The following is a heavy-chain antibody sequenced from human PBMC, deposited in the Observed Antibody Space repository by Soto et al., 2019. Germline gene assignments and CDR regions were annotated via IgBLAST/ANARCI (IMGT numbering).Heavy chain of an antibody. Sequence: LRLSCAASGFTVSSNYMSWVRQAPGKGLEWVSVIYSGGSTYYADSVKGRFTISRDNSKNTLYLQMNSLRAEDTAVYYCARERITIVRGVIHNLYYYYYGMNVRGQGTTVTVSS. V-gene: IGHV3-53*01. D-gene: IGHD3-10*01. CDR2: IYSGGST. CDR3: ARERITIVRGVIHNLYYYYYGMNV. CDR1: GFTVSSNY. J-gene: IGHJ6*02.